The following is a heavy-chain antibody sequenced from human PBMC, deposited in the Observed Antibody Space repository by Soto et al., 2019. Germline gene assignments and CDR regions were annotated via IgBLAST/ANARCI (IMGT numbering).Heavy chain of an antibody. CDR2: ISGSGGST. D-gene: IGHD3-22*01. J-gene: IGHJ4*02. Sequence: GGSLRLSCAASGFTFSSYAMSWVRQAPGKGLEWVSAISGSGGSTYYADSVKGRFTISRDNSKNTLYLQMNSLRAEDTAVYYCAKDRPVTYYYDSSGYYAFDYWGQGTLVTVSS. CDR1: GFTFSSYA. V-gene: IGHV3-23*01. CDR3: AKDRPVTYYYDSSGYYAFDY.